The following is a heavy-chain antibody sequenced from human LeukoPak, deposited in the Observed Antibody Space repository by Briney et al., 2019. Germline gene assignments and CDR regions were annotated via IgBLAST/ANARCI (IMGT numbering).Heavy chain of an antibody. Sequence: GGSLRVSCAASGFTFSTSWMHCVRQAPGKGLVWVAGINGDGSGTRYADSVKGRFTISRDNAKNTLYLQMNSLRAEDTAVYYCARGGDALDIWGQGTMVTVSS. V-gene: IGHV3-74*01. CDR3: ARGGDALDI. CDR2: INGDGSGT. CDR1: GFTFSTSW. J-gene: IGHJ3*02.